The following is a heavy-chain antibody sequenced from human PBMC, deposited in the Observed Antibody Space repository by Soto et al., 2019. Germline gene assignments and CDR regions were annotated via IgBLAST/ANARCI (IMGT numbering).Heavy chain of an antibody. CDR2: ISGSGGST. CDR1: GFTFSSYA. CDR3: ANDYDFWSGYFGY. D-gene: IGHD3-3*01. V-gene: IGHV3-23*01. J-gene: IGHJ4*02. Sequence: PGGSLRLSCAASGFTFSSYAMSWVRQAPGKGLEWVSAISGSGGSTYYADSVKGRFTISRDNSKNSLYLQMNSLRAEDTAVYYCANDYDFWSGYFGYWGQGTLVTVSS.